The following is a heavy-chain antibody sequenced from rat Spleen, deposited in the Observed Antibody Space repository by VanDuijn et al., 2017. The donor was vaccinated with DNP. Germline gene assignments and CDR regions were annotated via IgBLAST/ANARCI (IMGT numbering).Heavy chain of an antibody. CDR1: GYSITSNY. Sequence: EVQLQESGPGLVKPSQSLSLTCSVTGYSITSNYWGWIRKFPGNKMEWMGYISYSGSTSYNPSLKSRISITRDTSKNQFFLQLNSVTTEDTATYYCARSGLTTRAFYYFDYWGQGVMVTVSS. J-gene: IGHJ2*01. D-gene: IGHD1-4*01. CDR2: ISYSGST. CDR3: ARSGLTTRAFYYFDY. V-gene: IGHV3-1*01.